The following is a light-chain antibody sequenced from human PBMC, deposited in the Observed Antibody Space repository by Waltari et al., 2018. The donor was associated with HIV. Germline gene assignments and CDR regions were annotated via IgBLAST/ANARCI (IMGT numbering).Light chain of an antibody. V-gene: IGLV2-14*01. CDR3: SSYTSSSTPV. CDR2: DVS. CDR1: SSDVGGYNY. J-gene: IGLJ3*02. Sequence: QSALTQPASVSGSPGQSITISCTGTSSDVGGYNYVSWYQQHPRQAPKLMIYDVSKRPAGVSNRFSGSKSGNTASLTISGLQAEDEADYYCSSYTSSSTPVFGGGTKLTVL.